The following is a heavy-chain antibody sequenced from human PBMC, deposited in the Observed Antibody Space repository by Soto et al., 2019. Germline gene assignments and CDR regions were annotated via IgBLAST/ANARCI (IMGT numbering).Heavy chain of an antibody. J-gene: IGHJ4*02. CDR3: ARGPGGPDGPGDY. D-gene: IGHD2-15*01. CDR2: INAGNGST. V-gene: IGHV1-3*01. Sequence: ASVKVSCKASGYTFTSYAMHWVRQAPGQRLEWMGWINAGNGSTKYSQKFQGRVTITRDTSASTAYMELSSLRSEDTAVYYCARGPGGPDGPGDYWGEGTRVTVAS. CDR1: GYTFTSYA.